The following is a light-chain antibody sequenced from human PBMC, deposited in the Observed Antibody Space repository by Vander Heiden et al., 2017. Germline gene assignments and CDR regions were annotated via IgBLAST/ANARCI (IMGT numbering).Light chain of an antibody. Sequence: DIQMTKSPSSLSASVGDRVTITCRASQSISSYLKWYQQKPGKAPKLLIYAASSLQSGVPSRFSGSGYGTDFTLTISSRQPEDFASYYCQQSDSNLLWTFGQGTKVEIK. CDR1: QSISSY. CDR3: QQSDSNLLWT. CDR2: AAS. V-gene: IGKV1-39*01. J-gene: IGKJ1*01.